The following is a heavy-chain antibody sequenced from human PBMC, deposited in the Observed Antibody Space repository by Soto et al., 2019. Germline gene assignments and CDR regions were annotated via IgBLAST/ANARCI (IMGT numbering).Heavy chain of an antibody. CDR1: GFTFSSYA. D-gene: IGHD6-19*01. Sequence: EVHLLESGGGLVQPGGSLRLSCAASGFTFSSYAMSWVRQAPGKGLEWVSTISGSGGSTYYADSLKGRFTISRDNSKNTLYLQMNSLRAEDTAVYYCAKEPRTVAGPYNWFDPWGQGTLVTVSS. V-gene: IGHV3-23*01. CDR3: AKEPRTVAGPYNWFDP. J-gene: IGHJ5*02. CDR2: ISGSGGST.